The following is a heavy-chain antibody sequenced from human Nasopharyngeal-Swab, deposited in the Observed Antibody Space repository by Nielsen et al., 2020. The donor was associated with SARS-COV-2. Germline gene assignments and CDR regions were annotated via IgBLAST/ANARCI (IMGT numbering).Heavy chain of an antibody. CDR2: ISYDGSNK. D-gene: IGHD3/OR15-3a*01. Sequence: GGSLRLSCAAPGFTFSSYAMHWVRQAPGKGLEWVAVISYDGSNKYYADSVKGRFTISRDNSKNTLYLQMNSLRAEDTAVYYCAKEMGLVGGIANSLFDYWGQGTLVTVSS. CDR3: AKEMGLVGGIANSLFDY. J-gene: IGHJ4*02. CDR1: GFTFSSYA. V-gene: IGHV3-30*04.